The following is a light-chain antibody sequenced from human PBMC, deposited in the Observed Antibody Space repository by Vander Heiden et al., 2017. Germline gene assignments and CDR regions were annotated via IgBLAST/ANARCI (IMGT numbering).Light chain of an antibody. V-gene: IGLV1-51*01. CDR3: ATWDSSLSVGV. J-gene: IGLJ1*01. Sequence: HSVFTPPPSVSAPPALGLTISCSGSTSNIGNNYVSWYQHLPGTAPKLLIYDNHKRPSGIPDRFSASKFGASATLDVTGLQTGDEADYYCATWDSSLSVGVFGAGTKVTVL. CDR2: DNH. CDR1: TSNIGNNY.